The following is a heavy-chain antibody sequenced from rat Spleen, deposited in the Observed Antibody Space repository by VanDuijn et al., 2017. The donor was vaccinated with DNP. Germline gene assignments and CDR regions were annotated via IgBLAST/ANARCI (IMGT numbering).Heavy chain of an antibody. CDR2: INYDGSNT. CDR1: GFSFSSFA. V-gene: IGHV5-29*01. CDR3: AGRPPPTRGPFDY. D-gene: IGHD1-4*01. Sequence: EVHLVESGGGLVQPGRSMKLSCAASGFSFSSFAMAWVRQAPTKGLEWVASINYDGSNTYYRDSVKGRFTISRDNGKSTLYLQMDSLRSEDTATYYCAGRPPPTRGPFDYWGQGVMVTVSS. J-gene: IGHJ2*01.